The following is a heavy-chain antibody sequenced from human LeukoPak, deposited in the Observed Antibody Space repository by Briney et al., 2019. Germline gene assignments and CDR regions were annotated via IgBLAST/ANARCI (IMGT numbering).Heavy chain of an antibody. D-gene: IGHD3-22*01. V-gene: IGHV3-66*01. CDR3: ARDLDSSGYYYFDY. Sequence: GGSLRLSCAASGFTVSSNYMSWVRQAPGKGLEWVSVIYSGGSTYYADSVKGRFTISRDNSKNTLYLQMNSLRAEDTAVYYCARDLDSSGYYYFDYWGQETLVTVSS. J-gene: IGHJ4*02. CDR1: GFTVSSNY. CDR2: IYSGGST.